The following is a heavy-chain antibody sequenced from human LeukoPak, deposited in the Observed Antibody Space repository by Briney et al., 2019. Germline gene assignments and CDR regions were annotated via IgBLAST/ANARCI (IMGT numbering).Heavy chain of an antibody. J-gene: IGHJ6*02. Sequence: SETLSLTCTVSGGSISSYYWSWIRQPPGKGPEWIGYIYYSGSTNCNPSLKSRVTMSLDTSKNQFSLKLRSVTAADTAVYYCARGLITMIVSYGMDVWGQGTTVTVSS. CDR3: ARGLITMIVSYGMDV. CDR2: IYYSGST. CDR1: GGSISSYY. D-gene: IGHD3-22*01. V-gene: IGHV4-59*01.